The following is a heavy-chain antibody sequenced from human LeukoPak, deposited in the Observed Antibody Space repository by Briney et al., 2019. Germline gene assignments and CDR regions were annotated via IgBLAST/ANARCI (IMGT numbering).Heavy chain of an antibody. J-gene: IGHJ4*01. V-gene: IGHV4-39*01. CDR2: MYYSGGT. Sequence: SETLSLTCTVPGGSITDSSYYWGWIRQPPGKGLEWIGSMYYSGGTYYNPSLKSRVTISVDTSKNQFSLKLSSVTAADTAVFYCARRLPGTFKEAFDCWGQGTLVTVSS. CDR1: GGSITDSSYY. CDR3: ARRLPGTFKEAFDC. D-gene: IGHD1-1*01.